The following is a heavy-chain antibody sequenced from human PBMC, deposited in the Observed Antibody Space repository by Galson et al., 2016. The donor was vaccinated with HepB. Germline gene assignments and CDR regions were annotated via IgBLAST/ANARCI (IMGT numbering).Heavy chain of an antibody. CDR2: INHSGYT. CDR1: GGSFSGYF. Sequence: SETLSLTCAVHGGSFSGYFWSWIRQPPGKGLEWIGEINHSGYTNCNPSLKSRVTVSVDTSKNQFSLRLSSVTAADTAVYYCARTMFSPVIASAGLYYGMDVWGQGTAVTVSS. V-gene: IGHV4-34*01. J-gene: IGHJ6*02. D-gene: IGHD6-13*01. CDR3: ARTMFSPVIASAGLYYGMDV.